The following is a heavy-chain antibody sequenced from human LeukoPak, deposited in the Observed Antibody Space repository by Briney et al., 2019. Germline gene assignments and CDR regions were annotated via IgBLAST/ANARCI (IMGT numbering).Heavy chain of an antibody. CDR2: IIGSGSST. CDR3: AKDKYDFWSGPLLI. J-gene: IGHJ4*02. D-gene: IGHD3-3*01. V-gene: IGHV3-23*01. CDR1: GFTFSSYA. Sequence: GGSLRLSCAASGFTFSSYAMTWVRQAPGKGLEWVSVIIGSGSSTYYADSVKGRFTISRDNSKNTLYLQMNSLRVEDTAVYYCAKDKYDFWSGPLLIGGQGTLVTVSS.